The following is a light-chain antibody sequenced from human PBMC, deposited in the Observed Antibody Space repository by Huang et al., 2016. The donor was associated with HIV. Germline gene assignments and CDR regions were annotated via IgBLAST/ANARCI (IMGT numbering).Light chain of an antibody. CDR1: QSVSNN. CDR3: QQYDTWPIS. V-gene: IGKV3-15*01. Sequence: EIVMTQSPATLSVSPGERVTLSCRASQSVSNNLAWYQQKPGQAPRLFVYSASTRATGIPAGFSGRGSGTDFTLTISSLQSEHFAVYYCQQYDTWPISFGPGTRVDSK. CDR2: SAS. J-gene: IGKJ3*01.